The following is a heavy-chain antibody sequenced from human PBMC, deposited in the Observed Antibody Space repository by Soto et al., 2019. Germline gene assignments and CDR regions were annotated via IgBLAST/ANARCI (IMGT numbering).Heavy chain of an antibody. CDR2: IYRTGRT. V-gene: IGHV4-34*01. J-gene: IGHJ4*02. CDR1: GGSFSGYY. D-gene: IGHD1-26*01. CDR3: ASRDPENSVNY. Sequence: LSLTCAVYGGSFSGYYWSWIRQPPGQGLEWIGEIYRTGRTNYNPYLKSRVTISLDKSENQFALQVTSLTAADTAVYYCASRDPENSVNYWGQGTLVTVSS.